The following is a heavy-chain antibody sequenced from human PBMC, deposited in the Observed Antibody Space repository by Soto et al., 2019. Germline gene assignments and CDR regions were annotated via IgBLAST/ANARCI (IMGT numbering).Heavy chain of an antibody. Sequence: SETLSLTCTVSGGSISSYYWSWIRQPPGKGLEWIGYIYYSGSTNYNPSLKSRVTISVDTSKNQFSLKLSSVTAADTAVYYCARTIVVRSYYFDYWGQGTLVTVSS. D-gene: IGHD1-26*01. CDR1: GGSISSYY. J-gene: IGHJ4*02. CDR2: IYYSGST. CDR3: ARTIVVRSYYFDY. V-gene: IGHV4-59*08.